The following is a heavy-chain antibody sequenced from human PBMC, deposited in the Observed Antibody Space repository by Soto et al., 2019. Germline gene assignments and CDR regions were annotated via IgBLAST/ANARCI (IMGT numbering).Heavy chain of an antibody. Sequence: GASVKVSCKASGYTFTSYDINWVRQATGQGLEWMGWMNPNSGNTGYAQKFQGRVTMTRNTSISTAYMELCSLRSEDTAVYYCARGHSSGWYAQYYYYGMDVWSQGTTVTVSS. V-gene: IGHV1-8*01. J-gene: IGHJ6*02. CDR2: MNPNSGNT. CDR1: GYTFTSYD. D-gene: IGHD6-19*01. CDR3: ARGHSSGWYAQYYYYGMDV.